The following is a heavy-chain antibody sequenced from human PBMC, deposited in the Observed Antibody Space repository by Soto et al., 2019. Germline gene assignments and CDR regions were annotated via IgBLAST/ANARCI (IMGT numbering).Heavy chain of an antibody. Sequence: SVKVSCKASGGTFSSYAISWVRQAPGQGLEWMGGIIPIFGTANYAQKFQGRVTITADESTSTAYMELSSLRSEDTAVYYCATSFGSGSRAFDYWGQGALVTVSS. CDR3: ATSFGSGSRAFDY. D-gene: IGHD3-10*01. J-gene: IGHJ4*02. V-gene: IGHV1-69*13. CDR1: GGTFSSYA. CDR2: IIPIFGTA.